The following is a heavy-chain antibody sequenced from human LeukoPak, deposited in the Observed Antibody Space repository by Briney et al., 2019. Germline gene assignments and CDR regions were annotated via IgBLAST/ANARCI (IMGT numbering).Heavy chain of an antibody. V-gene: IGHV3-23*01. CDR1: GFTFGNFA. CDR2: ITNSGSTT. D-gene: IGHD5-18*01. CDR3: AKDNSYGYYYFDY. J-gene: IGHJ4*02. Sequence: GGSLRLSCAASGFTFGNFAMSWVRQPPGKGLEWLSAITNSGSTTYSADSVKGRFTISRDNSMNTLYLQMNSLRADDTAVYYCAKDNSYGYYYFDYWGQGTLVTVSS.